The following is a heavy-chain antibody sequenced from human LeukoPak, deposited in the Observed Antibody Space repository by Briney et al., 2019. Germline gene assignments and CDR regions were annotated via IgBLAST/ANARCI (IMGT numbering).Heavy chain of an antibody. J-gene: IGHJ4*02. Sequence: GGSLRLSCAASGFTFSSYWMSWVRQAPGKGQEWVANIKQDGSEKYYVDSVKGRFTISRDNAKNSLYLQMNSLRAEDTAVYYCARDRGYYDSSGYYLNYWGQGTLVTVSS. D-gene: IGHD3-22*01. CDR1: GFTFSSYW. CDR3: ARDRGYYDSSGYYLNY. CDR2: IKQDGSEK. V-gene: IGHV3-7*01.